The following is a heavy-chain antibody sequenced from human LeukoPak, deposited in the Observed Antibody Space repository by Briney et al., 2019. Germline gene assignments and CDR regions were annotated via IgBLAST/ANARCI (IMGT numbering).Heavy chain of an antibody. V-gene: IGHV3-20*04. D-gene: IGHD3-22*01. CDR1: GFTFDDYG. CDR2: INWNGDST. J-gene: IGHJ6*03. CDR3: ARGIYYASSEARPYYYRDV. Sequence: GGSLRLSCAASGFTFDDYGMTWVRQAPGKGLEWVSGINWNGDSTGYADSVKGRFTISRDNAKNFLYLQMNSLRAEDTALYYFARGIYYASSEARPYYYRDVWGKGPRSPSP.